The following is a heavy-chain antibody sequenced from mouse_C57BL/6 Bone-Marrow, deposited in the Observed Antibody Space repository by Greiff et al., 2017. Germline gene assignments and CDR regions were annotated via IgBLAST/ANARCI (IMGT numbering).Heavy chain of an antibody. CDR2: IHPNSGST. V-gene: IGHV1-64*01. CDR3: ASDYGSSYGWFAY. J-gene: IGHJ3*01. D-gene: IGHD1-1*01. CDR1: GYTFTSYW. Sequence: QVQLQQSGAELVKPGASVKLSCKASGYTFTSYWMHWVKQRPGQGLEWIGMIHPNSGSTNSNEKFKSKATLSVDKASSTAYMHLSSLTSEDSAVYYCASDYGSSYGWFAYWGQGTLVTVSA.